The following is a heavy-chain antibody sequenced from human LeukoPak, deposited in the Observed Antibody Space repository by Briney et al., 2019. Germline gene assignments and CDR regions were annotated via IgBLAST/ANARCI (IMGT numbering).Heavy chain of an antibody. V-gene: IGHV4-30-4*01. CDR1: GGSISSGDYY. Sequence: SQTLSLTCTVSGGSISSGDYYWGWIRQPPGKGLEWIGYIYYSGSTYYNPSLKSRVTMSVDTSKNQFSLKMSSVTAADTAVYYCASNYGSGSYHYFDYWGQGTLVTVSS. CDR3: ASNYGSGSYHYFDY. CDR2: IYYSGST. D-gene: IGHD3-10*01. J-gene: IGHJ4*02.